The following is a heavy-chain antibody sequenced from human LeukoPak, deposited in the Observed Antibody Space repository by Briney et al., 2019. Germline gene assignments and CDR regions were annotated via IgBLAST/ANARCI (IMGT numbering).Heavy chain of an antibody. CDR3: ARGIPGYFGTSGYYYEY. J-gene: IGHJ4*02. CDR2: IHHSGST. V-gene: IGHV4-4*02. CDR1: GDSISSNYW. D-gene: IGHD3-22*01. Sequence: PSETLSLTCAVSGDSISSNYWWTWVRQPPGKGLEWIGEIHHSGSTNYSPSLKSRVTISVDNSRNQSSLGLSSVSAADTAVYYCARGIPGYFGTSGYYYEYWGQGTLVTVSS.